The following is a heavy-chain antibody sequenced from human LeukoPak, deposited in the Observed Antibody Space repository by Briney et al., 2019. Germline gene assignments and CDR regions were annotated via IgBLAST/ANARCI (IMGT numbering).Heavy chain of an antibody. D-gene: IGHD6-19*01. CDR3: ARGYSSGWYRFDD. CDR2: ISSDGSST. Sequence: PGGSLRLSCAASGFTFSTFWMHWVRQTPGKGLVWVSRISSDGSSTTYADSVKGRFTISRANAKNTLYLQMNSLRVEDTAVYYCARGYSSGWYRFDDWGQGTLVTVSS. J-gene: IGHJ4*02. CDR1: GFTFSTFW. V-gene: IGHV3-74*01.